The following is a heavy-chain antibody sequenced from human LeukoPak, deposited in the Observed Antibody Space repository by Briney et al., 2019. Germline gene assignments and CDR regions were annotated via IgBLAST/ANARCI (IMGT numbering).Heavy chain of an antibody. Sequence: KPSETLSLTCAVYGGSLSGYYWSWIRQPPGKGLEWIGEINHSGSTNYNPSLKSRVTISVDTSKNQFSLKLSSVTAADTAVYYCARARRNDYWGQGTLVTVSS. V-gene: IGHV4-34*01. CDR2: INHSGST. CDR3: ARARRNDY. J-gene: IGHJ4*02. CDR1: GGSLSGYY.